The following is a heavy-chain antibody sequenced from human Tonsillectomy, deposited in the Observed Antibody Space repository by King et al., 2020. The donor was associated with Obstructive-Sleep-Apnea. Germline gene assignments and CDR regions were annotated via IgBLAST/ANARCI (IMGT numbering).Heavy chain of an antibody. D-gene: IGHD3-9*01. V-gene: IGHV3-48*01. CDR1: GFTFRDYS. Sequence: DVQLVESGGGSVQPGGSLRLSCVGSGFTFRDYSMNWVRQAPGKGLEWISYINSGRGTILYADSVKGRFTVSKDDAWNSLYLQMNSLRVEDTAVYFCARDRDWSFDYWGQGTLVTVSS. CDR3: ARDRDWSFDY. CDR2: INSGRGTI. J-gene: IGHJ4*02.